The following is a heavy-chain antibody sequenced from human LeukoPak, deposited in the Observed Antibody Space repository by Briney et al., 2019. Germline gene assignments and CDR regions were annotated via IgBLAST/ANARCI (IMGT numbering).Heavy chain of an antibody. CDR2: ISGSGGST. Sequence: GGSLRLSCAASGFTFSYYAMSWVRQAPGKGLEWVSTISGSGGSTYYADSVKGRFTISRDNSVHTLFLQMNSLRAEDTAVYYCAKDPEYCSGGSCYLNWFDPWGQGTLVTVSS. V-gene: IGHV3-23*01. CDR3: AKDPEYCSGGSCYLNWFDP. J-gene: IGHJ5*02. CDR1: GFTFSYYA. D-gene: IGHD2-15*01.